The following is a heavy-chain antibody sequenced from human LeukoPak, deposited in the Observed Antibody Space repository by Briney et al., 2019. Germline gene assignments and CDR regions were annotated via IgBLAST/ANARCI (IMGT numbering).Heavy chain of an antibody. Sequence: PSETLSLTCTVSGGSISSYYWSWIRQPPGKGLEWIGYIYYSGSTNYNPSLKSRVTISVDTSENQFSLKLSSVTAADTAVYYCARVINDFWSGYYLDYWGQGTLVTVSS. D-gene: IGHD3-3*01. CDR1: GGSISSYY. V-gene: IGHV4-59*01. CDR3: ARVINDFWSGYYLDY. J-gene: IGHJ4*02. CDR2: IYYSGST.